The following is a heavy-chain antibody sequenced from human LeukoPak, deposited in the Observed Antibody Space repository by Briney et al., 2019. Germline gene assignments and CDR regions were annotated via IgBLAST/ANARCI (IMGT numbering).Heavy chain of an antibody. CDR1: GYTFTSYD. V-gene: IGHV1-8*01. J-gene: IGHJ4*02. CDR3: ARDGGLGYCSSTSCYYFDY. CDR2: MNPNSGNT. D-gene: IGHD2-2*01. Sequence: ASVTVSCKASGYTFTSYDINWVRQATGQGLEWMGWMNPNSGNTGYAQKFQGRVTMTRNTSISTAYMELSSLRSEDTAVYYCARDGGLGYCSSTSCYYFDYWGQGTLVTVSS.